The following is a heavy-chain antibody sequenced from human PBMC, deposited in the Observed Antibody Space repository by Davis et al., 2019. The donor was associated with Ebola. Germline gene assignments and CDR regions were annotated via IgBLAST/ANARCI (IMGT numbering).Heavy chain of an antibody. D-gene: IGHD6-19*01. Sequence: GESLKISCAASGFAFSTYSMNWVRQAPGKGLEWVSSISSTSSYIYYADSVKGRFTISRDNAKNSLYLQMNSLRAEDTAVYYCARGKYSSGWADQWGQGTLVTVSS. CDR2: ISSTSSYI. V-gene: IGHV3-21*01. CDR3: ARGKYSSGWADQ. J-gene: IGHJ5*02. CDR1: GFAFSTYS.